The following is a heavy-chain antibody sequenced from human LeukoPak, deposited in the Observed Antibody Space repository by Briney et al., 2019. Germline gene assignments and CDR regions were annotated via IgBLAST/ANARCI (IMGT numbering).Heavy chain of an antibody. CDR1: GYTFTSYD. CDR3: ARGRWTGYCSTTNCYSGLDP. D-gene: IGHD2-2*02. CDR2: MSPNSGNT. J-gene: IGHJ5*02. Sequence: ASVKVSCKASGYTFTSYDINWVRQATGQGLEWMGWMSPNSGNTGYAQKFQGRVTMTRNTAINTAYMELSSLRSDDTAVYYCARGRWTGYCSTTNCYSGLDPWGQGTLVTVSS. V-gene: IGHV1-8*01.